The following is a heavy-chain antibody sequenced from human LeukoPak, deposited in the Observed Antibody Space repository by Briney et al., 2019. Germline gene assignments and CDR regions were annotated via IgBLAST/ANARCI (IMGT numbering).Heavy chain of an antibody. V-gene: IGHV4-39*07. CDR3: ARDRVGYDILTGYSRDYFDY. CDR1: GGSISSSSYY. D-gene: IGHD3-9*01. J-gene: IGHJ4*02. CDR2: IYYSGST. Sequence: PSETLSLTCTVSGGSISSSSYYWGWIRQPPGKGLEWIGSIYYSGSTYYNPSLKSRVTISVDTSKNQFSLKLSSVTAADTAVYYCARDRVGYDILTGYSRDYFDYWGQGTLVTVSS.